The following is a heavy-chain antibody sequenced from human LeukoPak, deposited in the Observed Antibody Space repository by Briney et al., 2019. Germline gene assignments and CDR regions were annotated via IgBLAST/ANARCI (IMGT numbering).Heavy chain of an antibody. CDR3: AREGGYSYGDAPLHFDY. Sequence: SETLSLTCTVSGDSISSSSSYWGWIRQPPGKGLQWIGYIYYSGSTNYNPSLKSRVTISVDTSKNQFSLNLSSVTAADTAVYYCAREGGYSYGDAPLHFDYWGQGTLVTVSS. CDR2: IYYSGST. CDR1: GDSISSSSSY. J-gene: IGHJ4*02. D-gene: IGHD5-18*01. V-gene: IGHV4-61*05.